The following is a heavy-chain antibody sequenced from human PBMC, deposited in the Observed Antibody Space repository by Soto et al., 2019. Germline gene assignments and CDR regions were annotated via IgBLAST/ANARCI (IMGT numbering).Heavy chain of an antibody. Sequence: SETLSLTCTVSGGSISSYYWSWIRQPPGKGLEWIGYIYYSGSTNYNPSLKSRVTISVDTSKNQFSLKLSSVTAADTAVYYCAADILTGYYQYFDYWGQGTLVTVSS. CDR1: GGSISSYY. V-gene: IGHV4-59*01. D-gene: IGHD3-9*01. CDR2: IYYSGST. CDR3: AADILTGYYQYFDY. J-gene: IGHJ4*02.